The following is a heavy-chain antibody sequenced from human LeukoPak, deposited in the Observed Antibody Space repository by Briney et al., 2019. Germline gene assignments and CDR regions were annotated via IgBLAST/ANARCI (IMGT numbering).Heavy chain of an antibody. CDR3: ARLPTFYYDSSHYHYDY. D-gene: IGHD3-22*01. CDR2: ISYDGSNK. CDR1: GFTFSSYA. Sequence: GRSLRLSCAASGFTFSSYAMHWVRQAPGKGLEWVAVISYDGSNKYYADSVKGRFTISRDNSKNTLYLQMNSLRAEDTAVYYCARLPTFYYDSSHYHYDYWGQGTLVTVSS. J-gene: IGHJ4*02. V-gene: IGHV3-30-3*01.